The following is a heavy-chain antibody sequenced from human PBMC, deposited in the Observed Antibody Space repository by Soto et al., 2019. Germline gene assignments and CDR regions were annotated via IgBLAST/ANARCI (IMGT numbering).Heavy chain of an antibody. CDR2: IIPIFGTA. Sequence: SVKVSCKASGGTFSSYAISWVRQAPGQGLEWMGGIIPIFGTANYAQKFQGRVTITADESTSTAYMELSSLRSEDTAVYYCAREEQQLVLRGNWFDPWGQGTLVTVSS. V-gene: IGHV1-69*13. D-gene: IGHD6-13*01. CDR3: AREEQQLVLRGNWFDP. J-gene: IGHJ5*02. CDR1: GGTFSSYA.